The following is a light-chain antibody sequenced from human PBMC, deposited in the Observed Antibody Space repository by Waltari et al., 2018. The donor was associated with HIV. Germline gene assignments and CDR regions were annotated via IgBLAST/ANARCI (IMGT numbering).Light chain of an antibody. CDR2: QDS. J-gene: IGLJ3*02. CDR3: QAWDSGTVV. CDR1: GLGHKS. Sequence: SYELTQSPSLSVSSGQTASIACSGNGLGHKSVSWYQQGSGQSPLLVIFQDSQRPSGIPERVSGSNSGNTATLTITEAQPLDEAQDSCQAWDSGTVVFGGGTNLSVL. V-gene: IGLV3-1*01.